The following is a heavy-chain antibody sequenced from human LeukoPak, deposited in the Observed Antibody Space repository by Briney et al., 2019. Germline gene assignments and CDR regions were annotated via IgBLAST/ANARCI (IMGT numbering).Heavy chain of an antibody. CDR3: ARVEYDSSGYYFSY. D-gene: IGHD3-22*01. J-gene: IGHJ4*02. V-gene: IGHV3-13*01. CDR2: IGTAGDT. CDR1: GFTFSIYD. Sequence: GGSLRLSCAASGFTFSIYDMHWVRQATGKGLEWVSAIGTAGDTYYPGSVKGRFTISRENAKNSLYLQMNSLRAGDTAVYYCARVEYDSSGYYFSYWGQGTLVTVSS.